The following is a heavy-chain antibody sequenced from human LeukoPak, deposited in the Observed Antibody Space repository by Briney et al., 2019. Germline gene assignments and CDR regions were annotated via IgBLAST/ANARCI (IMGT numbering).Heavy chain of an antibody. CDR2: IKQDGSEK. J-gene: IGHJ4*02. D-gene: IGHD5-18*01. V-gene: IGHV3-7*01. CDR1: GFTFRDYSDYW. CDR3: ARVGRYSYAHNS. Sequence: PGGSLRLPCAASGFTFRDYSDYWMSWVRQAPGKGLEWVANIKQDGSEKYYVDSVKGRFTISRDNAKNSLFLQMNSLRAEDTAVYYCARVGRYSYAHNSWGQGTRVTVSS.